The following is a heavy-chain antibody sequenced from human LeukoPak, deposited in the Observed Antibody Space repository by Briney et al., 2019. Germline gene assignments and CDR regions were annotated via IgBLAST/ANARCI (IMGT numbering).Heavy chain of an antibody. V-gene: IGHV3-23*01. CDR3: AKLGGVVIPGGY. J-gene: IGHJ4*02. CDR1: GFTFSSYG. D-gene: IGHD3-3*01. CDR2: ISGSGDIT. Sequence: GGSLRLSCAASGFTFSSYGMNWVRQAPGKGLEWVSGISGSGDITDYADSVKGRFTISRDNSKYTVYLDMSRLREEDAAVYYCAKLGGVVIPGGYWGQGTLVTVSS.